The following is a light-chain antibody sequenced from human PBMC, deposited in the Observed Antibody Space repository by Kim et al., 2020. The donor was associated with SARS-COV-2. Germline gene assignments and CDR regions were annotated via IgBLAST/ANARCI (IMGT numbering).Light chain of an antibody. J-gene: IGKJ1*01. CDR2: GAS. CDR1: QSVSSS. V-gene: IGKV3-20*01. CDR3: QQYGSSPRT. Sequence: LSPGERATPSCRASQSVSSSLAWYQQKPGQAPRLLIYGASSRATGIPDRFSGSGSGTDFTLTISRLEPEDFAVYYCQQYGSSPRTFGQGTKVDIK.